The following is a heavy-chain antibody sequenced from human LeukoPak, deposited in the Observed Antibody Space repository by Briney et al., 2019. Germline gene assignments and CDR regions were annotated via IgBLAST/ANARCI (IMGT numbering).Heavy chain of an antibody. CDR3: ASRVGDSSGYYYGAFDI. CDR2: IYSGGST. D-gene: IGHD3-22*01. Sequence: GSLRLSCAASGFTFSSYAMSWVRQAPGKGLEWVSVIYSGGSTYYADSVKGRFTISRDNSKNTLYLQMNSLRAEDTAVYYCASRVGDSSGYYYGAFDIWGQGTMVTVSS. V-gene: IGHV3-66*01. CDR1: GFTFSSYA. J-gene: IGHJ3*02.